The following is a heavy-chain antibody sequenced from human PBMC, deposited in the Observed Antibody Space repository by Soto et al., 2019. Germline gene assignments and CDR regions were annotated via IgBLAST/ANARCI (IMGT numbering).Heavy chain of an antibody. V-gene: IGHV3-23*01. D-gene: IGHD5-12*01. Sequence: GGSLRLSCAASGFTFSTYGMTWVRPAPGKGLEWVSAIGGSGGNIYYADSVKGRFTISRDNSKSTLYLQMNSLRVEDTAIYYCARLYSGYVDYWGQGAPVTVSS. CDR1: GFTFSTYG. CDR2: IGGSGGNI. J-gene: IGHJ4*02. CDR3: ARLYSGYVDY.